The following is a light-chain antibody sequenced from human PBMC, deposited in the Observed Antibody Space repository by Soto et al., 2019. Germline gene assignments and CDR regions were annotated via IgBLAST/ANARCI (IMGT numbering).Light chain of an antibody. CDR2: NTN. CDR3: VIYVGSGISV. Sequence: QTVVIQEPSFSVSPGGTVNRICGLNSGTFSTNSYPTWNHQTPGQPPRPLLYNTNTRSSGVPDRFTGSILGDKAALTITGAQADDESHYYCVIYVGSGISVFGGGTKLTVL. V-gene: IGLV8-61*01. CDR1: SGTFSTNSY. J-gene: IGLJ2*01.